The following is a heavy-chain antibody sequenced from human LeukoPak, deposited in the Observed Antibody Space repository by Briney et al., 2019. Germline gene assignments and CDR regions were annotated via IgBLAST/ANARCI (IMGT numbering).Heavy chain of an antibody. Sequence: ASVKVSCKAFGYTFTSNYMHWVRQAPGQGPEWMGVISPSGGSTTYAQKFQGRVTLTRDMSTSTVYMELSSLRSEDTAVYYCARGGGNSGYYYYYYYMDVWGKGTTVTISS. CDR2: ISPSGGST. V-gene: IGHV1-46*01. D-gene: IGHD4-23*01. J-gene: IGHJ6*03. CDR1: GYTFTSNY. CDR3: ARGGGNSGYYYYYYYMDV.